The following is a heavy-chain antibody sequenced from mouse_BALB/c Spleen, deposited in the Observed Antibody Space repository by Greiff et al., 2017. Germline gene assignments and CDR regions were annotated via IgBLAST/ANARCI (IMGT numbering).Heavy chain of an antibody. CDR2: ISPGNGDT. D-gene: IGHD2-1*01. CDR3: ARGGIYYGNYEAPFAY. CDR1: GYTFTSSN. Sequence: LQQSGAELVKPGASVKMSCKASGYTFTSSNMHWVKQTPGQGLEWIGAISPGNGDTSYNQKFKGKATLTADKSSSTAYMQLSSLTSEDSAVYYCARGGIYYGNYEAPFAYWGQGTLVTVSA. V-gene: IGHV1-12*01. J-gene: IGHJ3*01.